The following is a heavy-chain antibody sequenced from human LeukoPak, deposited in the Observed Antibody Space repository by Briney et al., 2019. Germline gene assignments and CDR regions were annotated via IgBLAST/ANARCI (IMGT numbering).Heavy chain of an antibody. V-gene: IGHV1-3*01. Sequence: ASVKFSCKASGYTFTSYSMHWVRQAPGQRLEWMGWINAVNGNTEYSQRFQGRVTITRDTSASTAYMELSSLRSEDTAMYFCLREGGVPPWTWGQGTLVTVSS. D-gene: IGHD1-1*01. CDR1: GYTFTSYS. CDR3: LREGGVPPWT. CDR2: INAVNGNT. J-gene: IGHJ5*02.